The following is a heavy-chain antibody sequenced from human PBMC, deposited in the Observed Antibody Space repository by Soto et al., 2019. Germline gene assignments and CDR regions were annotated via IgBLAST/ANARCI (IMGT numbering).Heavy chain of an antibody. D-gene: IGHD6-19*01. V-gene: IGHV1-18*01. CDR1: GYTFINYG. J-gene: IGHJ4*02. Sequence: KESGASVKVSCKASGYTFINYGVAWVRRAPGQGPEWMGWISGSNGDTKYAQNLQNRVSLTTDISTNTAYMELRSLRPDDTAIYFCGRGGLAVSGTYDYWGQGTLVTVSS. CDR2: ISGSNGDT. CDR3: GRGGLAVSGTYDY.